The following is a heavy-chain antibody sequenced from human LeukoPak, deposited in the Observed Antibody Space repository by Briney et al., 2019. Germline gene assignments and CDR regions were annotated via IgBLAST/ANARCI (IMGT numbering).Heavy chain of an antibody. V-gene: IGHV1-69*13. D-gene: IGHD3-10*01. J-gene: IGHJ3*02. CDR3: ARDRWRRITMVRGDAFDI. Sequence: ASVTVSCKASGGTFSSYAISWVRQAPGQGLEWMGGIIPIFGTANYAQKFQGRVTITADESTSTAYMELSSLRSEDTAVYYCARDRWRRITMVRGDAFDIWGQGTMVTVSS. CDR1: GGTFSSYA. CDR2: IIPIFGTA.